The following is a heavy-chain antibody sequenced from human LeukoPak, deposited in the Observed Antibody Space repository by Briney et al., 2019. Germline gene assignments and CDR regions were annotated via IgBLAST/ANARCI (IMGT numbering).Heavy chain of an antibody. CDR3: ARHRSYYGEI. J-gene: IGHJ4*02. D-gene: IGHD3-10*01. Sequence: SETLSLTCTVSGGSISSHYWSWIRQPPGKGLEWIGYIYYSGSTNYNPSLKSRVTISVDTSKNQFSLKLSSVTAADTAVYYCARHRSYYGEIWGQGTLVTVSS. V-gene: IGHV4-59*08. CDR2: IYYSGST. CDR1: GGSISSHY.